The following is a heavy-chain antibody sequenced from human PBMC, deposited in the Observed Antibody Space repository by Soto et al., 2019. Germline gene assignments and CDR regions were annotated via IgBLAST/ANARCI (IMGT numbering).Heavy chain of an antibody. J-gene: IGHJ6*02. V-gene: IGHV3-74*01. CDR1: GFTFSSYW. D-gene: IGHD4-17*01. CDR3: AKERGDYLSRYYYGMDV. CDR2: INSDGSST. Sequence: GGSLRLSCAASGFTFSSYWMHWVRQAPGKGLVWVSRINSDGSSTSYADSVKGRFTISRDNAKNTLYLQMNSLRAEDTAVYYCAKERGDYLSRYYYGMDVWGQGTTVTVSS.